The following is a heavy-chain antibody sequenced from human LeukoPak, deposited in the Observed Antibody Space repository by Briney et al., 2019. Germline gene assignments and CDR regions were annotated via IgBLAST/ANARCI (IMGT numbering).Heavy chain of an antibody. CDR3: AKDLGRIAAAATDY. J-gene: IGHJ4*02. Sequence: GGSLRLSCAASGFTFSSYGMHWVRQAPGKGLEWVAFIRYDGSNKYYADSVKGRFTISRDNSKNTLYLQMNSLRAEDTAVYYCAKDLGRIAAAATDYWGQGTLVTVSS. CDR2: IRYDGSNK. D-gene: IGHD6-13*01. V-gene: IGHV3-30*02. CDR1: GFTFSSYG.